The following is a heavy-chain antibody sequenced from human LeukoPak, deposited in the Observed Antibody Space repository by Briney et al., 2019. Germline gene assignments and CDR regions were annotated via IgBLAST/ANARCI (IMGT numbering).Heavy chain of an antibody. D-gene: IGHD6-19*01. Sequence: ASVKVSCKASGYTFTDYYMHWVRQAPGQGLEWMGWINPNSGGTYYSQKFQDRVTMTRDTSISTAYMELSRLTSDDTAVYYCARDSHSSGWYVPDYWGQGTLVTVSS. CDR2: INPNSGGT. V-gene: IGHV1-2*02. J-gene: IGHJ4*02. CDR1: GYTFTDYY. CDR3: ARDSHSSGWYVPDY.